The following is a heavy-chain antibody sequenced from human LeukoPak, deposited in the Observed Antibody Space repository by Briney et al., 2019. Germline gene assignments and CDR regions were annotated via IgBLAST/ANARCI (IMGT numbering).Heavy chain of an antibody. V-gene: IGHV3-30*04. CDR3: AKVGLL. CDR1: GFTFSSYA. CDR2: ISYDGSNK. J-gene: IGHJ4*02. Sequence: GGSLRLSCAASGFTFSSYAMHWVRQAPGKGLEWVAVISYDGSNKYYADSVKGRFTISRDNSKNTLYLQMNSLRAEDTAVYYCAKVGLLWGQGTLVTVSS. D-gene: IGHD3-16*01.